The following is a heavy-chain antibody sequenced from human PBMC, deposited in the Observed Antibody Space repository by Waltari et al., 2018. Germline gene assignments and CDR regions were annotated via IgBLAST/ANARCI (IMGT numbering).Heavy chain of an antibody. V-gene: IGHV4-39*01. CDR3: ARPMASSSGPLDY. J-gene: IGHJ4*02. CDR1: GGSISSSSYY. D-gene: IGHD6-6*01. Sequence: QLQLQESGPGLVKPSETLSLTCTVSGGSISSSSYYWGWIRQPPGKGLEGIGSIYYSGSTYYNPSLKSRVTISVDTSKNQFSLKLSSVTAADTAVYYCARPMASSSGPLDYWGQGTLVTVSS. CDR2: IYYSGST.